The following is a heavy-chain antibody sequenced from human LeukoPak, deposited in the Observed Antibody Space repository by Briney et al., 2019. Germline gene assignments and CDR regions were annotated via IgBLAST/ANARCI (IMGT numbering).Heavy chain of an antibody. V-gene: IGHV4-31*03. CDR3: ARDMYDSSGFDY. CDR2: IYYSGGT. D-gene: IGHD3-22*01. CDR1: GGSISSGGYY. J-gene: IGHJ4*02. Sequence: PSETLSLTCTVSGGSISSGGYYWSWIRQHPGKGLEWIGYIYYSGGTYYNPSLKSRVTISADTSKNQFSLKLSSVTAADTAVYYCARDMYDSSGFDYWGQGTLVTVSS.